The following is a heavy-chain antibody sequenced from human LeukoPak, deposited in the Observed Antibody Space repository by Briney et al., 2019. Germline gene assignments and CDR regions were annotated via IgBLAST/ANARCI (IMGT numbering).Heavy chain of an antibody. D-gene: IGHD3-10*01. CDR1: GYTFTSYG. J-gene: IGHJ4*02. V-gene: IGHV1-18*01. CDR3: ARAIGDEEYFDY. CDR2: ISAYNGNT. Sequence: GASVKVSCKASGYTFTSYGISWVRHAPAQGLEWVGWISAYNGNTNYAQKLQGRVTMTTDTSTSTAYMELRILRSDDTAVYYCARAIGDEEYFDYWGQGTLVTVSS.